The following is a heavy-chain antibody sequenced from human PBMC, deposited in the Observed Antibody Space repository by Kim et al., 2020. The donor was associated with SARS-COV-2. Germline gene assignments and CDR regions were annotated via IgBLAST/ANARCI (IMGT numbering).Heavy chain of an antibody. Sequence: GGSLRLSCAASGFTFSTYWMHWVRLVPGKGLMWVSRINNDGKIITYADSVKGRFTISRENAKNMLYLQMNSLRAEDPGVYFFARGTGDGCWGQGTLVPVS. CDR1: GFTFSTYW. J-gene: IGHJ4*02. CDR3: ARGTGDGC. D-gene: IGHD7-27*01. V-gene: IGHV3-74*03. CDR2: INNDGKII.